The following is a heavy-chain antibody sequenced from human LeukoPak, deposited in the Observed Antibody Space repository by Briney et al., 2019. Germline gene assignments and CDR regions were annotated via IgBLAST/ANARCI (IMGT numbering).Heavy chain of an antibody. CDR3: ARRVEQLVSYYFDY. CDR1: GGSISSGDYY. J-gene: IGHJ4*02. Sequence: PSQTLSLTCTVSGGSISSGDYYWNWIRQPPGKGLEWIGYIYYSGSTYYNPSLKSRVTISVDTSKNQFSLKLSSVTAADTAVYYCARRVEQLVSYYFDYWGQGTLVTVSS. CDR2: IYYSGST. V-gene: IGHV4-30-4*01. D-gene: IGHD6-13*01.